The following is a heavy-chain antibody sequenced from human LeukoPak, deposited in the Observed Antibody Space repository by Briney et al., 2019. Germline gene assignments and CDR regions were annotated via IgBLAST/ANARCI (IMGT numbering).Heavy chain of an antibody. CDR1: GFTFSSYG. V-gene: IGHV3-30*02. Sequence: GGSLRLSCAASGFTFSSYGMRWVRQAPGKGLEWVAFIRYDGSNKYYADSVKGRFTISRDNSKNTLYPQMNSLRAEDTAVYYCASTVVTPFSDWGQGTLVTVSS. D-gene: IGHD4-23*01. CDR2: IRYDGSNK. CDR3: ASTVVTPFSD. J-gene: IGHJ4*02.